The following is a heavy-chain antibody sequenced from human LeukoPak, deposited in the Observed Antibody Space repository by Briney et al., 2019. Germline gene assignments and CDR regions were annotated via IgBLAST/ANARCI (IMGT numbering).Heavy chain of an antibody. J-gene: IGHJ4*02. D-gene: IGHD6-6*01. CDR3: ARDGRSSSSGDY. CDR1: GGSMSIYY. Sequence: LWETLSLTCTVSGGSMSIYYWSWIWQPAGKGLEWIGRIYTSGSTNYNPSLKSRVTMSVDTSKNQFSLKLSSVTAADTAVYYCARDGRSSSSGDYWGQGTLVTVSS. V-gene: IGHV4-4*07. CDR2: IYTSGST.